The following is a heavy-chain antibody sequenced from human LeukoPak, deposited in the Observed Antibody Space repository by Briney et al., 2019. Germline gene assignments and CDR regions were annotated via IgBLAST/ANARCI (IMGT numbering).Heavy chain of an antibody. J-gene: IGHJ4*02. Sequence: SETLSLTCAVYGGSFSGYYWSWIRQPPGKGLEWIGEINHSGSTIYNPSLKSRVTISVDTSKNQFSLKLSSVTAADTAVYYCARGLADCSSTSCYVDYWGQGTLVTVSS. CDR3: ARGLADCSSTSCYVDY. CDR1: GGSFSGYY. D-gene: IGHD2-2*01. V-gene: IGHV4-34*01. CDR2: INHSGST.